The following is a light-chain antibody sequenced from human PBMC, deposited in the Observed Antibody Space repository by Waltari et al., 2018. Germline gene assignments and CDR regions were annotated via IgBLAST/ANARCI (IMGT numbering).Light chain of an antibody. CDR3: CSCAGIVSLTYV. Sequence: QSALAQPASVSGSPGQSTPISCTGTSSDVGRFKLVAWLQQYPGKAPNVVIYEVSKRPSGVSNRFSGSKSGNTASLTISGLQAEDEADYYCCSCAGIVSLTYVFGNGTRVTV. CDR1: SSDVGRFKL. CDR2: EVS. V-gene: IGLV2-23*02. J-gene: IGLJ1*01.